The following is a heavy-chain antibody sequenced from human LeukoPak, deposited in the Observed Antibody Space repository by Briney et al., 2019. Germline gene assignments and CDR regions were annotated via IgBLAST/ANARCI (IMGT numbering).Heavy chain of an antibody. J-gene: IGHJ4*02. CDR2: IKDNGGST. Sequence: PGGSLRLSCAASGFAFSSYAMSWVRQAPGKGLEWVSAIKDNGGSTVYADSVKGRFTISRDNSKNTLYLQMNTLRADDTAIYYCAKSGDGYSSSRPYLFDYWGQGTLVTVSS. CDR3: AKSGDGYSSSRPYLFDY. D-gene: IGHD6-13*01. CDR1: GFAFSSYA. V-gene: IGHV3-23*01.